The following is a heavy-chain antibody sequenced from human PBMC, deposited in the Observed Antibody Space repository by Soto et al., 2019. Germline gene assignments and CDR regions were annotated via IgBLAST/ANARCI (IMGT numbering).Heavy chain of an antibody. V-gene: IGHV3-74*01. CDR3: AKDSGYQLLDNDFYYGLDV. CDR2: INSDGSST. D-gene: IGHD2-2*01. J-gene: IGHJ6*02. CDR1: GFTFSSYW. Sequence: GWSLRLSCAASGFTFSSYWMHWVRQAPGKGLVWVSRINSDGSSTSYADSVKGRFNVSRDNVKNTLSLQMNSLRPEDTAVYYFAKDSGYQLLDNDFYYGLDVWGQGTTVTVSS.